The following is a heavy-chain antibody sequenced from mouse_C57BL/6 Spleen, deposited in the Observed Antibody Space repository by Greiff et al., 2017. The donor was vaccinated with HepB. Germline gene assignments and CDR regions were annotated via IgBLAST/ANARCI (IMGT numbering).Heavy chain of an antibody. CDR2: ISYDGSN. CDR1: GYSITSGYY. CDR3: ARYYYYFDY. J-gene: IGHJ2*01. D-gene: IGHD1-1*01. Sequence: DVQLVESGPGLVKPSQSLSLTCSVTGYSITSGYYWNWIRQFPGNKLEWMGYISYDGSNNYNPSLKNRISITRDTSKNQFFLKLNSVTTEDTATYYCARYYYYFDYWGQGTTLTVSS. V-gene: IGHV3-6*01.